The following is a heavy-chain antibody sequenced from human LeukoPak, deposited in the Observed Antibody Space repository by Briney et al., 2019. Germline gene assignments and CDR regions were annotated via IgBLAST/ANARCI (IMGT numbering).Heavy chain of an antibody. CDR1: GFTFSSYW. J-gene: IGHJ4*02. D-gene: IGHD6-6*01. Sequence: PGGSLRLSCAASGFTFSSYWMHWVRQAPGKGLEWVSAISGSGGSTYYADSVKGRFTISRDNSKNTLYLQMNSLRAEDTAVYYCAKDQSSSSFGYWGQGTLVTVSS. CDR3: AKDQSSSSFGY. V-gene: IGHV3-23*01. CDR2: ISGSGGST.